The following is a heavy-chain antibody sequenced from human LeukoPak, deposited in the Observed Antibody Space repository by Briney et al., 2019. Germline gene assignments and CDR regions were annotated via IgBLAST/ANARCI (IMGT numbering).Heavy chain of an antibody. D-gene: IGHD3-9*01. CDR1: GFTFSSYA. CDR2: ISSNGGST. J-gene: IGHJ4*02. CDR3: VKSYDILTGYSHFDY. V-gene: IGHV3-64D*09. Sequence: PGGSLRLSCSASGFTFSSYAMHWVRQAPGKGLEYVSAISSNGGSTYYADSVKGRFTISRDNSKNTLHLQMSSLGAEDTAAYYCVKSYDILTGYSHFDYWGQGTLVTVSS.